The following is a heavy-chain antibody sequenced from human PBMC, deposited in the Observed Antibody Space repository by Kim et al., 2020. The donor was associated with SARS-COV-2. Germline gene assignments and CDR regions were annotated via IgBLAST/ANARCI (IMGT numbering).Heavy chain of an antibody. V-gene: IGHV3-7*01. J-gene: IGHJ4*02. D-gene: IGHD4-17*01. CDR3: ARDRPVDGDPAGLDY. Sequence: DSVKGRFTISRDNAKNSLYLQMNSLRAEDTAVYYCARDRPVDGDPAGLDYWGQGTLVTVSS.